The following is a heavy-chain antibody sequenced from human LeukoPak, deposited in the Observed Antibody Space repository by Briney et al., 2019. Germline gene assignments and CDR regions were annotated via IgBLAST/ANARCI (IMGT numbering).Heavy chain of an antibody. CDR1: GGSISSSSYY. Sequence: PSETLSLTCTVSGGSISSSSYYWGWIRQPPGKGLEWIGSIYYSGSTYYNPPLKSRVTISVDTSKNQFSLKLSSVTAADTAVYYCARHTMTAMCFDYWGQGTLVTVSS. V-gene: IGHV4-39*01. J-gene: IGHJ4*02. CDR3: ARHTMTAMCFDY. CDR2: IYYSGST. D-gene: IGHD2-21*02.